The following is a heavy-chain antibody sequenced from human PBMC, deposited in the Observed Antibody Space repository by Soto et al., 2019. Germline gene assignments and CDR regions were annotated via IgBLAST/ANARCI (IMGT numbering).Heavy chain of an antibody. CDR1: GGSVRAYY. J-gene: IGHJ4*02. CDR3: ARDYCSGGSCFSYFDH. Sequence: SETLSLTCTVSGGSVRAYYWIWIRQSPGKGLEWIGYIYYTGSTNYNPSLKSRVTISVDTSKNQFSLKLSSVTAADTAVYYCARDYCSGGSCFSYFDHWGQGTRVTVSS. V-gene: IGHV4-59*02. D-gene: IGHD2-15*01. CDR2: IYYTGST.